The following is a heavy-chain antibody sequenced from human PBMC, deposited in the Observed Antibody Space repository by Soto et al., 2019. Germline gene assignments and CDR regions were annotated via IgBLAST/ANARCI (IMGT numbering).Heavy chain of an antibody. V-gene: IGHV1-18*04. CDR1: GYTFTSYG. D-gene: IGHD1-20*01. Sequence: QVQLVQSGGEVKKPGASVKVSCKTSGYTFTSYGISWVRQAPGQGLERMGWINPYNGNTYYPQKLQGRVTMTTDTSTSTAYMELRSLRAADTAVYYCSRDPPYSWNDPGPLHPYSYYAMDVWGQGTTVTVSS. J-gene: IGHJ6*02. CDR2: INPYNGNT. CDR3: SRDPPYSWNDPGPLHPYSYYAMDV.